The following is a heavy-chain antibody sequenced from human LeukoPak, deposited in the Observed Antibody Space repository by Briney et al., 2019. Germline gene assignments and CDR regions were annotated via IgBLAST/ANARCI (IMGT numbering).Heavy chain of an antibody. J-gene: IGHJ5*02. D-gene: IGHD3-22*01. CDR2: IYYSGST. CDR1: GGSISSYY. Sequence: PETLSLTCTVSGGSISSYYWSWIRQPPGKGLEWIGYIYYSGSTNYNPSLKSRVTISVDTSKNQFSLKLSSVTAADTAVYYCARSSQEKAYYYDSSGYRFDPWGQGTLVTVSS. V-gene: IGHV4-59*01. CDR3: ARSSQEKAYYYDSSGYRFDP.